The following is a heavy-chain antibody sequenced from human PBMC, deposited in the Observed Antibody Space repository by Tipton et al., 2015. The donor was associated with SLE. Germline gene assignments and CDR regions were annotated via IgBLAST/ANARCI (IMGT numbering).Heavy chain of an antibody. Sequence: LRLSCSVSGGSITSGTYYWSWIRQPAGKGLEWIGHIYTSGSTKYNPSLQSRITISVDTSKNQFFLKLTSMTAADTAVYYCARGAVPVAGSGWFDPWGQGTLVTVSS. CDR2: IYTSGST. CDR3: ARGAVPVAGSGWFDP. CDR1: GGSITSGTYY. V-gene: IGHV4-61*09. D-gene: IGHD6-19*01. J-gene: IGHJ5*02.